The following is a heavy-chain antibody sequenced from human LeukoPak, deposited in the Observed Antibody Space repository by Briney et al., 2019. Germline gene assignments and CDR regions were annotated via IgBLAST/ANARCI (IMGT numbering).Heavy chain of an antibody. CDR1: GFTFSDYY. CDR2: ISSSGSTI. Sequence: PGGSLRLSCAASGFTFSDYYMSWIRQAPGKGLEWVSYISSSGSTIYYADSVKGRFTISRDNAKNTLYLQMNSLRAEDTAVYYCAREKWSSGWPLDYWGQGTLVTVSS. V-gene: IGHV3-11*04. D-gene: IGHD6-19*01. CDR3: AREKWSSGWPLDY. J-gene: IGHJ4*02.